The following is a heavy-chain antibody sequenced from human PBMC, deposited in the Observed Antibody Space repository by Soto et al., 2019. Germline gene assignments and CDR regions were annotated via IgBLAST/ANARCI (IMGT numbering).Heavy chain of an antibody. J-gene: IGHJ4*02. CDR1: GFTVSSYY. CDR2: VYSTGST. D-gene: IGHD1-26*01. V-gene: IGHV3-53*01. Sequence: GGSLRLSCAASGFTVSSYYMSWVRQAPGKGLEWVSVVYSTGSTYYADSVKGRFTISRDISKNMIYLQMDSLRAEDTAVYYCAREGMGFGYWGQGTLVTVS. CDR3: AREGMGFGY.